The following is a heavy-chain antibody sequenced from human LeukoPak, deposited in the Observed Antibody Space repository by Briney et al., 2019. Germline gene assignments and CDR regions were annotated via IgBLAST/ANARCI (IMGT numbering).Heavy chain of an antibody. D-gene: IGHD3-9*01. CDR3: AKDILTGYNPIYYYHGMDV. CDR2: ISWNSGDI. J-gene: IGHJ6*02. V-gene: IGHV3-9*01. CDR1: GFTFDDFA. Sequence: GGSLRLSCAVSGFTFDDFAMHWVRQAPGKGLEWVAGISWNSGDIGYADSVKGRFTISRDNSKNTLYLQMNSLRAEDTAVYYCAKDILTGYNPIYYYHGMDVWGQGTTVTVSS.